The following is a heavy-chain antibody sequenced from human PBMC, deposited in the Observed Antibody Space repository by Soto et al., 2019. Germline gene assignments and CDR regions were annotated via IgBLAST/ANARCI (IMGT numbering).Heavy chain of an antibody. CDR1: GDSFSIHY. Sequence: QVQLQESGPRLVKPSETLSLSCTISGDSFSIHYWTWIRQSPGKGLEWIGYIFHSGITDYNPSVKSRVTISIDKSRNLFSLNLTSVTAADTAVYYCARDRYFYDSRGYYRTLDSWGQGTLVTVSS. V-gene: IGHV4-59*11. CDR2: IFHSGIT. CDR3: ARDRYFYDSRGYYRTLDS. D-gene: IGHD3-22*01. J-gene: IGHJ5*01.